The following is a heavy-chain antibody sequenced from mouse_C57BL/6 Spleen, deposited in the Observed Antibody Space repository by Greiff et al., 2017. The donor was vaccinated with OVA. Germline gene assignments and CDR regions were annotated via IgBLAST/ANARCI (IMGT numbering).Heavy chain of an antibody. J-gene: IGHJ3*01. Sequence: EVQLHQSVPELVKPGASVKLSCTASGYTFTDYYMNWVKQSPGQSLEWIGDINPTNGGTSYNPQFKGKATLTVDTSSSTAYMELRSLTSEDSAVDYWARGSSGYGVAYWGQGTLVTGSA. CDR2: INPTNGGT. V-gene: IGHV1-26*01. D-gene: IGHD3-2*02. CDR1: GYTFTDYY. CDR3: ARGSSGYGVAY.